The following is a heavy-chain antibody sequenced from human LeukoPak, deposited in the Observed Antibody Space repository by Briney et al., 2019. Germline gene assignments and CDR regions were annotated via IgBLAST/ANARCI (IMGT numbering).Heavy chain of an antibody. J-gene: IGHJ4*02. D-gene: IGHD3-22*01. V-gene: IGHV3-23*01. CDR3: APTVDYNYDSSGYPRHFDY. Sequence: GGSLRLSCAASGFTFSSYAMSWVRQAPGKGLERVSSISGSGGNTYYADSVKGRFTISRDNSKNTLYLQMNSLRAEDTAVYYCAPTVDYNYDSSGYPRHFDYWGQGTLVTVSS. CDR2: ISGSGGNT. CDR1: GFTFSSYA.